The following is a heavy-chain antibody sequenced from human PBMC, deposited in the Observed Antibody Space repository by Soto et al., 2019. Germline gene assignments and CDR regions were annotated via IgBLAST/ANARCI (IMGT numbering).Heavy chain of an antibody. CDR2: IWYDGSNK. J-gene: IGHJ6*02. D-gene: IGHD3-3*01. V-gene: IGHV3-33*01. CDR1: GFTFSSYG. CDR3: ARDQEWLLPALGV. Sequence: QVQLVESGGGVVQPGRSLRLSCAASGFTFSSYGMHWVRQAPGKGLEWVAVIWYDGSNKYYADSVKGRFTISRDNSKNTLYLQMNSLRAEDTAVYYCARDQEWLLPALGVWGQGTTVTVSS.